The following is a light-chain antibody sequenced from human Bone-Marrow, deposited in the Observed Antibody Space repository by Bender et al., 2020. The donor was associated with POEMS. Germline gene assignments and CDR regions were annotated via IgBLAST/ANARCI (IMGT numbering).Light chain of an antibody. CDR2: DVI. CDR1: TSDVGRYKY. J-gene: IGLJ2*01. CDR3: SSYAGSNNLV. V-gene: IGLV2-8*01. Sequence: QSALTQPASVSGSPGQSITISCTGTTSDVGRYKYVSWYQQHPGKVPKLLIYDVIKRPSGVPDRFSGSKSGNTASLTVSGLQAEDEAEYYCSSYAGSNNLVFGGGTKLTVL.